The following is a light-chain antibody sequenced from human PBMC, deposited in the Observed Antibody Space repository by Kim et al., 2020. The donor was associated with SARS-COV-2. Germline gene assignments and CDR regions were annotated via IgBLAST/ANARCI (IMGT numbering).Light chain of an antibody. Sequence: SYELTQPPSVSVSPGQTASITCSGDKLGDKYACWSHQHPGQSPVLFLYPYRQRPSVLPSLFSVSHSVHTAPLPLRGTQALDEAAYSCPSCDSSTVVFVGG. V-gene: IGLV3-1*01. CDR2: PYR. CDR1: KLGDKY. CDR3: PSCDSSTVV. J-gene: IGLJ2*01.